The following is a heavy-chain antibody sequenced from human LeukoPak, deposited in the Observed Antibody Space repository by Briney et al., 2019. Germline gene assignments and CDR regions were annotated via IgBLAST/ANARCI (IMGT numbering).Heavy chain of an antibody. CDR3: ARDRVATIFTYHPMFDS. J-gene: IGHJ5*01. Sequence: GGSLRLSCAASGFTFTSYWIHWVRQAPGKGLVWVSRIKGDESSTNYADSVKGRFTISRDNAKNTVYLHMNSLKVEDAAVYYCARDRVATIFTYHPMFDSWGPGTLITVSS. CDR1: GFTFTSYW. CDR2: IKGDESST. D-gene: IGHD3-10*02. V-gene: IGHV3-74*01.